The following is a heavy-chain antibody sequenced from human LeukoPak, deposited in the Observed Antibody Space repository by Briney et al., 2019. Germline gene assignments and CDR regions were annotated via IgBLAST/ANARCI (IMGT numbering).Heavy chain of an antibody. CDR1: AFTVSSNY. J-gene: IGHJ4*02. V-gene: IGHV3-66*01. Sequence: PGGSLRLSCAVSAFTVSSNYVSWVRQAPGKGLEWVSVIYGGGSTNYADSVKGRFTISRDNSKNTLYLQMNSLRAEDTAVYYCARTYYYDRSAVFGYWGQGTLVTVSS. CDR3: ARTYYYDRSAVFGY. CDR2: IYGGGST. D-gene: IGHD3-22*01.